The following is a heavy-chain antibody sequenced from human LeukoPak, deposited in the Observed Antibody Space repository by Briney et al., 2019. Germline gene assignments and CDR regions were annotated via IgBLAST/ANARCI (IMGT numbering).Heavy chain of an antibody. V-gene: IGHV3-23*01. CDR3: ARHPAVSVCSSTSRCRDY. D-gene: IGHD2-2*01. CDR1: GFTFSSYT. J-gene: IGHJ4*02. CDR2: ISGSGSTT. Sequence: GGSLRLSCAASGFTFSSYTMSWVRQAPGKGLEWVSYISGSGSTTYYADSVKGRFTISRDNSKNTLYLQMNSLRAEDTAVYYCARHPAVSVCSSTSRCRDYWGQASIATVCS.